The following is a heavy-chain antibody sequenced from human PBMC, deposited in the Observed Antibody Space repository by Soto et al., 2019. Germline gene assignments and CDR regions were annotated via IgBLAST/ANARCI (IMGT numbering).Heavy chain of an antibody. CDR2: ISAYNGNT. D-gene: IGHD6-6*01. CDR3: AREKGSSGFDP. CDR1: GGTFSSYT. Sequence: GASVKVSCKASGGTFSSYTISWVRQAPGQGLEWMGWISAYNGNTNYAQKFQGRVTMTRNTSISTAYMELSSLRSEDTAVYYCAREKGSSGFDPWGQGTLVTVSS. J-gene: IGHJ5*02. V-gene: IGHV1-18*01.